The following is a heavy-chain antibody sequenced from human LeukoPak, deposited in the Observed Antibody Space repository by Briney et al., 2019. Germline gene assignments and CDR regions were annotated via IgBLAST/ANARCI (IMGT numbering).Heavy chain of an antibody. Sequence: GGSLRLSCAASGFTFSSYWMNWVRQAPGKGLEWVANIKEDGSEKYYVDSVKGRFTISRDNAKNSLYLQMNSLRAEDTAVYYCARDRNYGDYCDYWGQGTLVTVSS. J-gene: IGHJ4*02. V-gene: IGHV3-7*01. CDR3: ARDRNYGDYCDY. CDR2: IKEDGSEK. CDR1: GFTFSSYW. D-gene: IGHD4-17*01.